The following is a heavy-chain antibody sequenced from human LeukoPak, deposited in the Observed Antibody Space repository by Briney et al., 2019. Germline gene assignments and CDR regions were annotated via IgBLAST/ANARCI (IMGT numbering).Heavy chain of an antibody. Sequence: SVKVSCKASGGTFSSYAISWVRQAPGQGLEWMGGIIPIFGTANYAQKFQGRVTITTDESTSTAYMELSSLRSEDTAVYYCASHVVPAAARQGEPDYYYYMDVWGKGTTVTVSS. CDR3: ASHVVPAAARQGEPDYYYYMDV. J-gene: IGHJ6*03. D-gene: IGHD2-2*01. CDR1: GGTFSSYA. CDR2: IIPIFGTA. V-gene: IGHV1-69*05.